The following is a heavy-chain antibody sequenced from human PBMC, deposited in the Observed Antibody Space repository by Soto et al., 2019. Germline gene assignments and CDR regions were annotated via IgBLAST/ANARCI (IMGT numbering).Heavy chain of an antibody. V-gene: IGHV4-34*01. CDR3: ARRYITMVRGVMGTYYYYYYMDV. J-gene: IGHJ6*03. D-gene: IGHD3-10*01. CDR1: GGSFSGYY. CDR2: INHSGST. Sequence: QVQLQQWGAGLLKPSETLSLTCAVYGGSFSGYYWSWIRQPPGKGLEWIGEINHSGSTNYNPSLKSRVTISVNTSKNQFSLKLSSVTAADTAVYYCARRYITMVRGVMGTYYYYYYMDVWGKGTTVTVSS.